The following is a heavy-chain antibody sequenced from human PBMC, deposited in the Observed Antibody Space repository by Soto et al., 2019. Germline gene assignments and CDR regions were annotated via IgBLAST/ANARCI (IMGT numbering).Heavy chain of an antibody. Sequence: QVQLVQSGAEVKKPGSSVKVSCKASGGTLRNYAISWVRQAPGQGREWMGGIIPIYSTSNYAQKFQGRLTITADKSTSTAYMDLSSLRSEDTAVYYCATDSGSYYDVADWGQGTLVTVSS. J-gene: IGHJ4*02. D-gene: IGHD1-26*01. V-gene: IGHV1-69*06. CDR3: ATDSGSYYDVAD. CDR2: IIPIYSTS. CDR1: GGTLRNYA.